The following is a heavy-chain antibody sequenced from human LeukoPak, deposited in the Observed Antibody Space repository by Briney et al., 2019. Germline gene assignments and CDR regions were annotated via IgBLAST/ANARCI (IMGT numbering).Heavy chain of an antibody. CDR2: IYHSGST. Sequence: SETLSLTCAVSGYSISSGYYWGWIRQPPGNGLEWIGSIYHSGSTYYNPSLKSRVTISVDTSKNQFSLKLSSVTAADTAVYYCASGYSGYEGAFLNYWGQGTLVTVSS. J-gene: IGHJ4*02. CDR3: ASGYSGYEGAFLNY. V-gene: IGHV4-38-2*01. D-gene: IGHD5-12*01. CDR1: GYSISSGYY.